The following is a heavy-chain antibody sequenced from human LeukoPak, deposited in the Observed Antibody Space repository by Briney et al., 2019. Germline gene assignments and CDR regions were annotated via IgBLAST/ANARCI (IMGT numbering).Heavy chain of an antibody. J-gene: IGHJ5*02. CDR3: ASWVGATQNWFDP. D-gene: IGHD1-26*01. V-gene: IGHV1-69*04. Sequence: SVKVSCKASGGTFNSYGITWVRQAPGQGLEWMGRIIPMLGVPNYAQKSQGRVTITADKSRSTAYMELSSLRSEDAAVYYCASWVGATQNWFDPWGQGTLVTVSS. CDR1: GGTFNSYG. CDR2: IIPMLGVP.